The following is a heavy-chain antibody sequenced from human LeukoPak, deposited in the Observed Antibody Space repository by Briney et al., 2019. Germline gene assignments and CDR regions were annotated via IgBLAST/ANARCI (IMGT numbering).Heavy chain of an antibody. CDR3: ARNVAARTHPSR. CDR2: IYSSGST. V-gene: IGHV4-59*01. D-gene: IGHD6-6*01. J-gene: IGHJ4*02. CDR1: RGSIYNYY. Sequence: SETLSLTCTVSRGSIYNYYWSWIRQPPGKGLEWVGHIYSSGSTNYNSSLKSRVTISVDTSKNQFSLKLTSVTAADTAVYYCARNVAARTHPSRWGQGTLVTVSS.